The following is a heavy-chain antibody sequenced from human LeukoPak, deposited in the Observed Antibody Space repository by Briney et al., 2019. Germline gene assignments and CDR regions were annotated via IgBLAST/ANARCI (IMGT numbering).Heavy chain of an antibody. D-gene: IGHD4-11*01. CDR1: GGSFSGYY. J-gene: IGHJ4*02. CDR2: INHSGST. V-gene: IGHV4-34*01. CDR3: ASGSYSNLDY. Sequence: SETLSLTCAVYGGSFSGYYWSWIRQPPGKGLEWIGEINHSGSTNYNPSLKSRVTISADTSKNQFSLKLSSVTAADTAVYYCASGSYSNLDYWGQGTLVTVSS.